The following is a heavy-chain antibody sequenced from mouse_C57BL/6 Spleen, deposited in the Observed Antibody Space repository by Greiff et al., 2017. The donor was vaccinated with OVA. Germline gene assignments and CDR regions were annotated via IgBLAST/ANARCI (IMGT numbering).Heavy chain of an antibody. V-gene: IGHV1-72*01. CDR2: IDPNSGGT. D-gene: IGHD2-5*01. CDR3: ARPYSNFYAMDY. CDR1: GYTFTSYW. Sequence: QVQLQQPGAELVKPGASVKLSCKASGYTFTSYWMPWVKQRPGRGLEWIGGIDPNSGGTKYNEKFKSKATLTVDKPSSTAYMQLSSLTSEDSAVYYCARPYSNFYAMDYGGQGTSVTVSS. J-gene: IGHJ4*01.